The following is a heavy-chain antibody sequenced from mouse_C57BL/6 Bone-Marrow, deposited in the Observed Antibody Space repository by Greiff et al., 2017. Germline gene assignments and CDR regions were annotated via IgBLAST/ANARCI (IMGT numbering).Heavy chain of an antibody. Sequence: EVNVVESGGDLVKPGGSLKLSCAASGFTFSSYGMSWVRQTPDKRLEWVATISSGGSYTYYPDSVKGRFTISRDNAKNTLYLQMSSLKSEDTAMYYRARHTLLLPSFDYWGQGTTLTVSS. V-gene: IGHV5-6*01. CDR3: ARHTLLLPSFDY. CDR1: GFTFSSYG. D-gene: IGHD1-1*01. CDR2: ISSGGSYT. J-gene: IGHJ2*01.